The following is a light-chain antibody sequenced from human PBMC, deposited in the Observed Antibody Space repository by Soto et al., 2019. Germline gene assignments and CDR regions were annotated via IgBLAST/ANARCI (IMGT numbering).Light chain of an antibody. CDR1: STDIGGYNY. CDR2: EVS. CDR3: SSYSSSDTLHV. V-gene: IGLV2-14*01. J-gene: IGLJ1*01. Sequence: QSVLTQPASESGSSGQSITISCSGTSTDIGGYNYVSWYQQHPGKAPKLIIYEVSNRPSGVPDRFSGSKSGSTASLTISGLQAEDEADYYCSSYSSSDTLHVFGTPTKLTVL.